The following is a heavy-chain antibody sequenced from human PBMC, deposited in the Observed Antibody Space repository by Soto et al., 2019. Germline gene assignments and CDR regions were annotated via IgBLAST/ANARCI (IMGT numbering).Heavy chain of an antibody. D-gene: IGHD3-22*01. J-gene: IGHJ4*02. CDR2: ISSNGGYT. CDR3: ASQSHYSSGYSFDY. Sequence: PGGSLRLSCAASGFTFSSYSMNWVRQAPGKGLEYVSAISSNGGYTYYANSVKGRFTISRDNSKNTLYLQMDSLRAEDTAVYYCASQSHYSSGYSFDYWGQGTLVTVSS. V-gene: IGHV3-64*01. CDR1: GFTFSSYS.